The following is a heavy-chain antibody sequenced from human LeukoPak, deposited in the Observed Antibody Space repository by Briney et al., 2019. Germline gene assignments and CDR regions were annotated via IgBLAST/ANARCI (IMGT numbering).Heavy chain of an antibody. CDR3: AREGIAAAGTIGSSWFDP. CDR1: GGSISSHY. V-gene: IGHV4-59*11. Sequence: PSETLSLTCTVSGGSISSHYWSWIRQPPGKGLEWIGYIYYSGSTNYNPSLKSRVTISVDTSKNQFSLKLISVTAADTAVYYCAREGIAAAGTIGSSWFDPWGQGTLVTVSS. J-gene: IGHJ5*02. CDR2: IYYSGST. D-gene: IGHD6-13*01.